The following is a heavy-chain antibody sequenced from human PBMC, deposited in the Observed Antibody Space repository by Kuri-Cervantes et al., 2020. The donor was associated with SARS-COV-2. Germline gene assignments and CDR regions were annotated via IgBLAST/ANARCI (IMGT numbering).Heavy chain of an antibody. CDR3: ATSQKERYYDFWSGYYSHYYGMDV. D-gene: IGHD3-3*01. J-gene: IGHJ6*02. V-gene: IGHV4-61*09. CDR1: GDSISSHSYF. Sequence: SETLSLTCTVSGDSISSHSYFWSWIRQPAGKGLEWIGHIYSSGSTNYNPSLKSRVTISVDTSKNQFSLKLSSVTAADTAVYYCATSQKERYYDFWSGYYSHYYGMDVWGQGTTVTVSS. CDR2: IYSSGST.